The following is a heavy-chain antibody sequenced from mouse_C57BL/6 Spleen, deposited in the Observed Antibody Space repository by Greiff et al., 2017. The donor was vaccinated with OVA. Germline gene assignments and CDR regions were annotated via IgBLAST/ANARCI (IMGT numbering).Heavy chain of an antibody. CDR3: TRLLDSNYEAWFAD. CDR2: IYPGNSDT. V-gene: IGHV1-5*01. CDR1: GYTFTSYW. J-gene: IGHJ3*01. D-gene: IGHD2-5*01. Sequence: EVQLQQSGTVLARPGASVKMSCKTSGYTFTSYWMHWVKQRPGQGLEWIGAIYPGNSDTSYNQKFKGKAKLTAVTSASTAYMELSSLTNEDSAVYYCTRLLDSNYEAWFADWGQGTLVTVSA.